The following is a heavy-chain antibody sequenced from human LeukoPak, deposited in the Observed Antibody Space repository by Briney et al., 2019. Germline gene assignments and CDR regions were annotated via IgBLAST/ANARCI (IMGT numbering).Heavy chain of an antibody. D-gene: IGHD5-12*01. J-gene: IGHJ5*02. CDR2: ISVYNGNT. Sequence: GASVKVSCKASGYTFATYGISWVRQAPGQGLEWMGWISVYNGNTNYAQKFQGRVTMTTDTSTSTAYMELRSLRSDDTAVYYCAREIYSGYDPWGQGTLVTVSS. CDR1: GYTFATYG. V-gene: IGHV1-18*01. CDR3: AREIYSGYDP.